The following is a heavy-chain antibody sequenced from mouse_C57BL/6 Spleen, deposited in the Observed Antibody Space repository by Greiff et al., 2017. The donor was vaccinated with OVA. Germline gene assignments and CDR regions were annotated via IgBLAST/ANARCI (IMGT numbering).Heavy chain of an antibody. CDR3: VRRTGDWYFDV. V-gene: IGHV1-50*01. J-gene: IGHJ1*03. Sequence: VQLQQSGAELVKPGASVKLSCKASGYTFTSYWMQWVKQRPGQGLEWIGEIDPSDSYTNYNQKFKGKATLTVDTSSSTAYMQLSSLTSEDSAVYYWVRRTGDWYFDVWGTGTTVTVSS. CDR2: IDPSDSYT. CDR1: GYTFTSYW.